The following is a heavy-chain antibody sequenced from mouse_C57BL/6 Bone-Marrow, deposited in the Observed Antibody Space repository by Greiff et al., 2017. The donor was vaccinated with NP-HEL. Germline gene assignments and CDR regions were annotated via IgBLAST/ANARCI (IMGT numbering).Heavy chain of an antibody. CDR2: IDPENGDT. J-gene: IGHJ2*01. CDR3: TTSGVY. V-gene: IGHV14-4*01. CDR1: GFNFKDDY. Sequence: EVQVVESGAELVRPGASVKLSCTASGFNFKDDYMHWVKQRPEQGLEWIGWIDPENGDTEYASKFQGKATITVDTSSNTAYLQLSSLTSEDTAVYYRTTSGVYWGQGTTLTVSS.